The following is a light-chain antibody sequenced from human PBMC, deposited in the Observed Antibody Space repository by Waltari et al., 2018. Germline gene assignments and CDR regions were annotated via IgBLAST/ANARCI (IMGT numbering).Light chain of an antibody. CDR1: ALPTKY. CDR2: EDS. V-gene: IGLV3-10*01. J-gene: IGLJ2*01. CDR3: YSTDSSGNHRGV. Sequence: SYELPQPPSVSVSPGQTARITCSGDALPTKYAYWYQQKAGQAPVLVIYEDSKRPSGIPESFSGSSSGTMATLTISGAQVEDEADYDCYSTDSSGNHRGVFGGGTKLTVL.